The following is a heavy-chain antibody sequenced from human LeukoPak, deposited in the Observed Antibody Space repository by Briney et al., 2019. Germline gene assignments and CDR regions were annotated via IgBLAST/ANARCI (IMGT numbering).Heavy chain of an antibody. CDR3: AREGYYYDSSGYYHYFDY. CDR2: IYSGGST. V-gene: IGHV3-53*01. D-gene: IGHD3-22*01. CDR1: GFTVSSNY. J-gene: IGHJ4*02. Sequence: GGSLRLSCAASGFTVSSNYMSWVRQAPGKGLEWVSVIYSGGSTYCADSVKGRFTISRDNSKNTLYLQMNSLRAEDTAVYYCAREGYYYDSSGYYHYFDYWGQGTLVTVSS.